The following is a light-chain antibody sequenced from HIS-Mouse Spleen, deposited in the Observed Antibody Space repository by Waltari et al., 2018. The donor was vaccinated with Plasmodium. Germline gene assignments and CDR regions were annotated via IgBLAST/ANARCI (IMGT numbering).Light chain of an antibody. J-gene: IGLJ2*01. CDR2: SNN. CDR3: AAWDDSLNGPV. CDR1: SSNLGSNT. Sequence: QSVLTQPPSASGTPGQRVTISCSGSSSNLGSNTVTWYQQLPGTAPKLLTYSNNQRPSGVPDRFSGSKSGTSASLAISGLQSEDEADYYCAAWDDSLNGPVFGGGTKLTVL. V-gene: IGLV1-44*01.